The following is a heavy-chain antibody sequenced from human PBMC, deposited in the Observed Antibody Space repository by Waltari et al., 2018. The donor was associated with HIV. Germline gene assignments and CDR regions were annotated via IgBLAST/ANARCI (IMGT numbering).Heavy chain of an antibody. J-gene: IGHJ4*02. Sequence: QVQLVQSGAEVKKPGASVKVSCKASGYPFTSYPIHWLRGAPGQKLEWMGFINVGNEARRYSQKVQDRVTMTSDTSTITAYMELSSLRSEDTAVYFCARDLTHLYDISTYYGAGYWGQGTLVTVSS. D-gene: IGHD3-22*01. V-gene: IGHV1-3*01. CDR3: ARDLTHLYDISTYYGAGY. CDR1: GYPFTSYP. CDR2: INVGNEAR.